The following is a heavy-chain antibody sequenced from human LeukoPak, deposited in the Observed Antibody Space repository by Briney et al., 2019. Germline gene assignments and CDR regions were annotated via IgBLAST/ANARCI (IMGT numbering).Heavy chain of an antibody. Sequence: RGSLRLSCAASGFTFSSHAMSWVRQAPGKGLEWVSAISGTGGSTYYADSVKGRFTISRDNSKNTLYLQMNSLRAEDTAVFYCASSPYGDYVWYFDYWGQGTLVTVSS. D-gene: IGHD4-17*01. CDR3: ASSPYGDYVWYFDY. CDR1: GFTFSSHA. V-gene: IGHV3-23*01. CDR2: ISGTGGST. J-gene: IGHJ4*02.